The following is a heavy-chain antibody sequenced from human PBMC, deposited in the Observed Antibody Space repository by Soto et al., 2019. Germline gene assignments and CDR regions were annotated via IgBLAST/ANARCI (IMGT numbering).Heavy chain of an antibody. CDR1: GGSISSYY. Sequence: SETLSLTCTVSGGSISSYYWRWSRQPPGKGLEWIGYIYYSGSTNYNPSLKSRVTISVDTSKNQFSLKLSSVTAADTAVYYCARARGGYIDHWGQGTLVTVSS. CDR2: IYYSGST. D-gene: IGHD2-15*01. CDR3: ARARGGYIDH. J-gene: IGHJ4*02. V-gene: IGHV4-59*01.